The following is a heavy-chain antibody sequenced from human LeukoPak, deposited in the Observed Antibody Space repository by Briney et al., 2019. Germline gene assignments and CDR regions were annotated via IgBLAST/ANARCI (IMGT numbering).Heavy chain of an antibody. Sequence: SETLSLTCTVSGGSISSYYWSWIRQPPGQGLEWIGYIYYSGSTKYNPSLKSRVIISVDTSKNQFSLKLSSVTAADTAVYYCARYVSSGLDYWGQGTLVTVSP. D-gene: IGHD6-6*01. CDR3: ARYVSSGLDY. J-gene: IGHJ4*02. CDR1: GGSISSYY. CDR2: IYYSGST. V-gene: IGHV4-59*08.